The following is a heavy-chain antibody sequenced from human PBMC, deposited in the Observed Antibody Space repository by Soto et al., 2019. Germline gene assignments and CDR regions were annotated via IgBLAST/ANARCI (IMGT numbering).Heavy chain of an antibody. V-gene: IGHV3-30*03. CDR2: ISYDGSNK. CDR1: GFTFSSYG. D-gene: IGHD3-9*01. CDR3: AFPRERVYDILTDGGFDP. J-gene: IGHJ5*02. Sequence: GGSLRLSCAASGFTFSSYGMHWVRQAPGKGLEWVAVISYDGSNKYYADSVKGRFTISRDNSKNTLYLQMNSLRAEDTAVYYCAFPRERVYDILTDGGFDPWGQGTLVTVS.